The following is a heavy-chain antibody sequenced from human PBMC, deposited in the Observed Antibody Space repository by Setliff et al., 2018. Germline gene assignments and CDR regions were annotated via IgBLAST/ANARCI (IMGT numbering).Heavy chain of an antibody. J-gene: IGHJ4*02. CDR1: GVSISSYY. D-gene: IGHD2-15*01. CDR2: IYTRGST. V-gene: IGHV4-4*08. Sequence: PSETLSLTCTVSGVSISSYYWSWIRQPAGKGLEWIGHIYTRGSTNYNPSLRSRVSISVDTSKNHFSLRLSSVAATDTAVYYCLRIRLVPHGHSWGQGTLVTVSS. CDR3: LRIRLVPHGHS.